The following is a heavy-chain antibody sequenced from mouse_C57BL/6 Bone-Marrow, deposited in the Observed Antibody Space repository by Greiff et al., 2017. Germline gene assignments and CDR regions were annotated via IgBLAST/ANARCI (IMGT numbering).Heavy chain of an antibody. V-gene: IGHV4-1*01. J-gene: IGHJ1*03. D-gene: IGHD1-1*01. CDR2: INPDSSTI. CDR1: GVDFSRYW. CDR3: ARWTSGVVANWYFDV. Sequence: AGGGVDFSRYWMSWVRRAPGKGLEWIGEINPDSSTINYAPSLKDKFIISRDNAKNTLYLQMSKVRSEDTALYYCARWTSGVVANWYFDVWGTGTTVTVSS.